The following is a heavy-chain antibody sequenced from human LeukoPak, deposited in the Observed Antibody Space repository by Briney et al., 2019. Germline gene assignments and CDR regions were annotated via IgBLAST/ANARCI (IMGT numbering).Heavy chain of an antibody. Sequence: ASVNVSFKASGYTFTVYYMHWVRQAPGQGRGWMGWINPNSGGTNYAQKFQGRVTMTRDTSISTAYMELSRLRSDDTAVYYRATLVGATFVAFDIWGQGTMVTVSS. V-gene: IGHV1-2*02. CDR1: GYTFTVYY. D-gene: IGHD1-26*01. CDR2: INPNSGGT. J-gene: IGHJ3*02. CDR3: ATLVGATFVAFDI.